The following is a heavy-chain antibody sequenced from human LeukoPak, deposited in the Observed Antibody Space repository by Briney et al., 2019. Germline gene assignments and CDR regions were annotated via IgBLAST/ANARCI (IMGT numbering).Heavy chain of an antibody. CDR1: GFTFSNYA. CDR3: AKDHCSGGSCYPEGSSDY. D-gene: IGHD2-15*01. V-gene: IGHV3-48*03. J-gene: IGHJ4*02. Sequence: GGSLRLSCAASGFTFSNYAMSWVRQAPGKGLEWIAYLSSSGSAFSYADSVKGRFTIARDNAKTSVSLEMNSLRADDTAVYYCAKDHCSGGSCYPEGSSDYWGQGTLVTVSS. CDR2: LSSSGSAF.